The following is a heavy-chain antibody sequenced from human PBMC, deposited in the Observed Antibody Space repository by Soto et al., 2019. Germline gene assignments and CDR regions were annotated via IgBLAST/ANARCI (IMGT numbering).Heavy chain of an antibody. CDR2: ISGGGGST. V-gene: IGHV3-23*01. CDR1: GFSFSNYA. CDR3: AKDTSNWNYGHFDY. D-gene: IGHD1-7*01. J-gene: IGHJ4*02. Sequence: PGGSLRLSCAASGFSFSNYAMSWVRQAPGKGLEWVSAISGGGGSTYYADSVKGRFTISRDNSKNTLYLQMNSLRAEDTAVYYCAKDTSNWNYGHFDYWGQGTLVTVSS.